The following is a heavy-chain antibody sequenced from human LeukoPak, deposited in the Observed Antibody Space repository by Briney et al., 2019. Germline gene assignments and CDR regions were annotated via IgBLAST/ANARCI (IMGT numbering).Heavy chain of an antibody. CDR2: IRQDGSDK. J-gene: IGHJ4*02. V-gene: IGHV3-7*01. D-gene: IGHD3-10*01. CDR1: GFTFSNYW. CDR3: ARDKGFGGSSFDY. Sequence: GGSLRLSCVVSGFTFSNYWMSWVRQAPGKGLEWVATIRQDGSDKYFLDSVRGRFTISRDNAENSLYLQMNSLRGEDTAVYYCARDKGFGGSSFDYWGQGTLVTVSS.